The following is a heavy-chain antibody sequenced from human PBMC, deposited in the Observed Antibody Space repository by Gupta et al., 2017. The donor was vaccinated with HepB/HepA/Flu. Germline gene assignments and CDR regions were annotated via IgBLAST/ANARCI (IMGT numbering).Heavy chain of an antibody. V-gene: IGHV3-74*01. CDR3: ARGLSGRSSPADY. J-gene: IGHJ4*02. Sequence: EVQVVESGGGLVQPGGSRRLSCAASGFTFSFYWMNWVRQVPGKGVVWVSRISTDEITTDYADSVKGRFTISRDNAKNTLYLQRNSLRAEDTAVYYCARGLSGRSSPADYWGQGTLVTVSS. CDR1: GFTFSFYW. D-gene: IGHD2-15*01. CDR2: ISTDEITT.